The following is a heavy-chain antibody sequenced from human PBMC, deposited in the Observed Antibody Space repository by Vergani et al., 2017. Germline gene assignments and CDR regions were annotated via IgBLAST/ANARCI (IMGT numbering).Heavy chain of an antibody. D-gene: IGHD1-26*01. CDR1: GGSISSGGYY. Sequence: QVQLQESGPGLVKPSQTLSLTCTVSGGSISSGGYYWSWIRQHPGKGLEWIGEINHSGSTNYNPSLKSRVTISVDTSKNQFSLKLSSVTAADTAVYYCARQGAETNWFDPWGQGTLVTVSS. CDR3: ARQGAETNWFDP. V-gene: IGHV4-31*03. CDR2: INHSGST. J-gene: IGHJ5*02.